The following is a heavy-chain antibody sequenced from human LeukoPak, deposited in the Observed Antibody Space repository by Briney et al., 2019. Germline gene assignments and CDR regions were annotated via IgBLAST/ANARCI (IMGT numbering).Heavy chain of an antibody. CDR1: GFTFSSYS. Sequence: PGGSLRLSCAASGFTFSSYSMNWVRQAPGKGLEWVSYISSSSSTIYYADSVKGRFTISRDNAKNSLYLQMNSLRAEDTAVYYCARDRGDSGYDGEGFDYWGQGTLVTVSS. V-gene: IGHV3-48*04. CDR3: ARDRGDSGYDGEGFDY. J-gene: IGHJ4*02. CDR2: ISSSSSTI. D-gene: IGHD5-12*01.